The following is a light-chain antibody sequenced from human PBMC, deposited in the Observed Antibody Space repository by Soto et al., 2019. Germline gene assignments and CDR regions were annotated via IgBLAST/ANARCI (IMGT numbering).Light chain of an antibody. CDR3: CSRTVSSTWV. J-gene: IGLJ1*01. Sequence: QSVLTQSASVSGSPGQSITISCTGTSSDVGAYDLVSWYQQPPGKAPQLIIYEVTNRPSGVSDRFSGSKSGNTASLTISGLQAEDEADYSCCSRTVSSTWVFGTGTKVTVL. V-gene: IGLV2-23*02. CDR2: EVT. CDR1: SSDVGAYDL.